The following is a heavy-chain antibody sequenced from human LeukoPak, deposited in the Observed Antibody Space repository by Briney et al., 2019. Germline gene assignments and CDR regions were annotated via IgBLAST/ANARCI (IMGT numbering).Heavy chain of an antibody. J-gene: IGHJ4*02. D-gene: IGHD4-17*01. Sequence: SGGSLRLSCAASGFTFSSYAMPWVRQAPGKGLEWVAVISYDGSNKYYADSVKGRFTISRDNAKNSLYLQMNSLRAEDTAVYYCANGAYGDHTPLHWGQGTLVTVSS. V-gene: IGHV3-30-3*01. CDR1: GFTFSSYA. CDR2: ISYDGSNK. CDR3: ANGAYGDHTPLH.